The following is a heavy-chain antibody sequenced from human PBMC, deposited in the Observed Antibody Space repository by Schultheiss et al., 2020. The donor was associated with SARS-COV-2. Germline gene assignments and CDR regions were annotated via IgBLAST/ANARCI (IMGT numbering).Heavy chain of an antibody. Sequence: GGSLRLSCAASGFTFGSYNMHWVRQAPGKGLEWVAVISFDGRNTHYSGSVRGRFTVSRDNAKSSLFLQMNSLRAEDTAVYYCVRDRSWWTPYNCFDLWGRGTLVTVSS. CDR1: GFTFGSYN. D-gene: IGHD2-15*01. CDR2: ISFDGRNT. J-gene: IGHJ5*02. V-gene: IGHV3-30*03. CDR3: VRDRSWWTPYNCFDL.